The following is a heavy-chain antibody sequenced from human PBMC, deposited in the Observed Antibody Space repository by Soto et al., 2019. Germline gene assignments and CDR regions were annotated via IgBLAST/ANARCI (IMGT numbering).Heavy chain of an antibody. V-gene: IGHV3-7*03. D-gene: IGHD6-19*01. CDR3: ARVEGGWPSYYFDY. CDR2: IKQDGSEK. J-gene: IGHJ4*02. CDR1: GFTFSSYW. Sequence: PGGSLRLSCAASGFTFSSYWMSWVRQAPGKGLGWVANIKQDGSEKYYVDSVKGRFTISRDNAKNSLYLQMNSLRAEDTAVYYCARVEGGWPSYYFDYWGQGTLVTVSS.